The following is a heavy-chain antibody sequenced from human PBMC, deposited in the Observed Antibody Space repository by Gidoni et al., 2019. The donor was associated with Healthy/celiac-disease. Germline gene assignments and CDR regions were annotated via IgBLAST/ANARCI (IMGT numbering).Heavy chain of an antibody. CDR1: VFTFSSYA. J-gene: IGHJ4*02. V-gene: IGHV3-23*01. CDR3: AKGGYDSSGYYWGQDY. D-gene: IGHD3-22*01. Sequence: EVQLLESGGGLVQPGGSLRLSCAASVFTFSSYAMSWVRQAPGQGLEWVSAISGSGGSTYYADSVKGRFTISRDNSKNTLYLQMNSLRAEDTAVYYCAKGGYDSSGYYWGQDYWGQGTLVTVSS. CDR2: ISGSGGST.